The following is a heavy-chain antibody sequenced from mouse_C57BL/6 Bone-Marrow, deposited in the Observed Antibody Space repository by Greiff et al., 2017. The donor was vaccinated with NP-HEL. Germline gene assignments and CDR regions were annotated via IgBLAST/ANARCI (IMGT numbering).Heavy chain of an antibody. J-gene: IGHJ3*01. CDR2: INPYNGGT. Sequence: EVKLVESGPVLVKPGASVKMSCKASGYTFTDYYMNWVKQSHGKSLEWIGVINPYNGGTSYNQKFKGKATLTVDKSSSTAYMELNSLTSEDSAVYYCARGGGPAWFAYWGQGTLVTVSA. D-gene: IGHD1-1*02. CDR1: GYTFTDYY. CDR3: ARGGGPAWFAY. V-gene: IGHV1-19*01.